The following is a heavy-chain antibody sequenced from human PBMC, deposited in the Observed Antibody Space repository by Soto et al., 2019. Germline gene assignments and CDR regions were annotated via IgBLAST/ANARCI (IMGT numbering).Heavy chain of an antibody. CDR1: GDSIISSDFY. V-gene: IGHV4-39*01. CDR3: ARHSLALRKNNWFDP. CDR2: IFYLGSS. D-gene: IGHD3-3*02. J-gene: IGHJ5*02. Sequence: SETLSLTCTVSGDSIISSDFYWCWVRQPPGKGLEWIGSIFYLGSSYYNPSLKSRVTMSVDTSKNQFSLRLRSVTAADTALYFCARHSLALRKNNWFDPWGQGIMVTASS.